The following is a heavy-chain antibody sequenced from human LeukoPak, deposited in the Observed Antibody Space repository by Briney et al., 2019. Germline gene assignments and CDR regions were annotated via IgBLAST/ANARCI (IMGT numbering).Heavy chain of an antibody. J-gene: IGHJ4*02. CDR3: ARGSPMLRGRPFDY. CDR2: IYSGGST. D-gene: IGHD3-10*01. CDR1: GFTFSDYY. Sequence: GGSLRLSCAASGFTFSDYYMSWVRQAPGKGLEWVSVIYSGGSTYYADSVKGRFTISRDNSKNTLYLQMNSLRAEDTAVYYCARGSPMLRGRPFDYWGQGTLVTVSS. V-gene: IGHV3-53*01.